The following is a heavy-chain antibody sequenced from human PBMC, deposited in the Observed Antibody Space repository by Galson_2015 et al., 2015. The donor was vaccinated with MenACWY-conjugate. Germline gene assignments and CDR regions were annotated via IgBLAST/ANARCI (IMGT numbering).Heavy chain of an antibody. D-gene: IGHD2-2*01. J-gene: IGHJ4*02. Sequence: TNYNPSLKSRVTISVDTSKNQFSLKLSSVTAADTAVYYCASLGYCSTTSCYAFDDWGQGTLVTVSP. CDR3: ASLGYCSTTSCYAFDD. CDR2: T. V-gene: IGHV4-4*09.